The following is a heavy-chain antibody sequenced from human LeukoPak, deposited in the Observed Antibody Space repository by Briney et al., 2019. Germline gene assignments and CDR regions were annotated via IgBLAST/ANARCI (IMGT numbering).Heavy chain of an antibody. J-gene: IGHJ5*02. Sequence: GGSLRLSCAASGFTFNRYNMNWVRRAPGKGLEWVSSISTSSSYIYYADSVRGRFTISRDNAKNSLYLRMNSLRAEDTAAYSCARGADGVSSNSRGWFDPWGQGTLVTVSS. CDR3: ARGADGVSSNSRGWFDP. CDR1: GFTFNRYN. CDR2: ISTSSSYI. V-gene: IGHV3-21*01. D-gene: IGHD2-15*01.